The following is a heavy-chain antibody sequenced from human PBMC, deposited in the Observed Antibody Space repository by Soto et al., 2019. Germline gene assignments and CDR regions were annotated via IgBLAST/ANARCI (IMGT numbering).Heavy chain of an antibody. CDR3: ARGGRDGDNWRFGPYY. J-gene: IGHJ4*02. V-gene: IGHV4-34*02. Sequence: QVQLQQWGAGLLKPSETLSLTCAVFGGSLSGYYWSWIRQTPGKGLEWIGEITHSGTTNYHPSLKSRVTISVDTSENQFSQKLSSVTAADTAVYYCARGGRDGDNWRFGPYYWGQGTLVTVSS. CDR2: ITHSGTT. D-gene: IGHD3-16*01. CDR1: GGSLSGYY.